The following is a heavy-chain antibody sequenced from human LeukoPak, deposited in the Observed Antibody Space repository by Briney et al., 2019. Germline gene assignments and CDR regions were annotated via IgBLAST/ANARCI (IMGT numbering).Heavy chain of an antibody. CDR1: GGSFSGYY. CDR3: ARGRSITIFGVVISNYYYYYYMDV. CDR2: INHSGST. Sequence: SETLSLTCAVYGGSFSGYYWSWIRQPPGKGLEWIGEINHSGSTNYNPSLKSRVTISVDTSKNQFSLKLSSVTAADTAVYYCARGRSITIFGVVISNYYYYYYMDVWGKGTTVTVSS. D-gene: IGHD3-3*01. J-gene: IGHJ6*03. V-gene: IGHV4-34*01.